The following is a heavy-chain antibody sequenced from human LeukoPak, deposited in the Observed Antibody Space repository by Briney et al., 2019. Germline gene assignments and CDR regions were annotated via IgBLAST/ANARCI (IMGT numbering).Heavy chain of an antibody. CDR3: ERRPYYSSSCSNWFDP. Sequence: SETLSLTCAVYGGSFSGYYWSWIRQPPGKGLEWIGEINHSGSTNYNPSLKSRVTISVDTSKNQFSLKLSSVTAADTAVYYCERRPYYSSSCSNWFDPWGQGTLVSVSS. V-gene: IGHV4-34*01. CDR1: GGSFSGYY. D-gene: IGHD6-13*01. J-gene: IGHJ5*02. CDR2: INHSGST.